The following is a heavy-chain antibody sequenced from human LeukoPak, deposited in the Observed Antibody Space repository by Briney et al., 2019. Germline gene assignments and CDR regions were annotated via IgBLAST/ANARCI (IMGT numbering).Heavy chain of an antibody. J-gene: IGHJ4*02. V-gene: IGHV1-18*01. Sequence: ASVKVSCKASGYPFNSYGISWVRQAPGQGLEWMGWVTPHKANINYAQKFQGRVTMTIDTSTSTASMELRSLRSDDTAVYYCARDVLRFLDWSPFEYWGQGTLVTVSS. D-gene: IGHD3-3*01. CDR2: VTPHKANI. CDR3: ARDVLRFLDWSPFEY. CDR1: GYPFNSYG.